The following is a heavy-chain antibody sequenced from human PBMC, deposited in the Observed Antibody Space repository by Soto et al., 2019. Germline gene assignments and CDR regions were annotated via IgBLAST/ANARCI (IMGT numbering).Heavy chain of an antibody. J-gene: IGHJ4*02. Sequence: ASVKVYCKASGYTFTSYYMHWVRQAPGQGLEWMGIINPSGGSTSYAQKFQGRVTMTRDTATSTVYMELSILRSEDTAVYYCARDYYDSSGYKAPLSYWGQGTLVTVSS. CDR2: INPSGGST. V-gene: IGHV1-46*01. CDR3: ARDYYDSSGYKAPLSY. CDR1: GYTFTSYY. D-gene: IGHD3-22*01.